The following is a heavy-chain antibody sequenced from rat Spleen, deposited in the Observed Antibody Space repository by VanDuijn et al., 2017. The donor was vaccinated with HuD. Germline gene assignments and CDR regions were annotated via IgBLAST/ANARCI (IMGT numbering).Heavy chain of an antibody. CDR2: INSAGGT. CDR3: ARSDGTHYYLPFAD. V-gene: IGHV3-3*01. CDR1: GHSITSSYR. J-gene: IGHJ3*01. Sequence: EVQLQESGPGPVKVSESLSLTCSVTGHSITSSYRWNWIRKFPGNKLEWMGYINSAGGTNYNPSLKSRISFTRDTSKNQFFLQVDSVTTEDTATYYCARSDGTHYYLPFADWGQGTLVTVSS. D-gene: IGHD1-12*02.